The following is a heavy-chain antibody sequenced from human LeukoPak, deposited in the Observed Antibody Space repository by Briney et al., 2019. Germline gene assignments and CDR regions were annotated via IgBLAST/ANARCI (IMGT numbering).Heavy chain of an antibody. J-gene: IGHJ4*02. CDR2: INHSGST. V-gene: IGHV4-34*01. D-gene: IGHD3-10*01. CDR1: GGSFSGYY. Sequence: PSETLSLTCAVYGGSFSGYYWSWIRQPPGKGLEWIGEINHSGSTNYNPSLKSRVTISVDTSKNQLSLKLSSVTAADTAVYYCARGPERELFSPFDYWGQGTLVTVSS. CDR3: ARGPERELFSPFDY.